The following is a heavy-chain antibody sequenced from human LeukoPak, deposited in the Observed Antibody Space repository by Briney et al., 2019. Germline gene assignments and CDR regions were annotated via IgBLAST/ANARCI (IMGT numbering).Heavy chain of an antibody. Sequence: ASVKVSCKASGYTFTSYDINWLRHATGQGLELMGWMNPNSGNTGYAQKFQGRVTMTRNTSISTAYMELSSLSTEDTGVYYCAGTTVKGGFDYWGQGTLVTVSS. V-gene: IGHV1-8*01. CDR3: AGTTVKGGFDY. D-gene: IGHD4-17*01. CDR2: MNPNSGNT. J-gene: IGHJ4*02. CDR1: GYTFTSYD.